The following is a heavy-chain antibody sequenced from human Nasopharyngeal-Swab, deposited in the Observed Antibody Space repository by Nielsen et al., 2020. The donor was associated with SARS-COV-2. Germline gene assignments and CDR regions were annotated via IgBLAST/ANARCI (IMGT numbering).Heavy chain of an antibody. D-gene: IGHD1-14*01. Sequence: VRQAPGKGLEWVSVIYSGGSTHYADSVKGRFTISRDNSKNTLYLQMNSLRAEDTAVYYCARGPPEYLWGQGTLVTVSS. CDR2: IYSGGST. V-gene: IGHV3-53*01. CDR3: ARGPPEYL. J-gene: IGHJ4*02.